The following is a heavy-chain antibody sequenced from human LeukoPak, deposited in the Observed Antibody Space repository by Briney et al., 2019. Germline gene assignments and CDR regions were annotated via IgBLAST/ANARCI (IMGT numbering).Heavy chain of an antibody. V-gene: IGHV4-59*12. J-gene: IGHJ4*02. CDR3: ARRNGDYYFDY. D-gene: IGHD4-17*01. Sequence: SETLSLTCTVSGGSISSYYWSWIRQPPGKGLEWIGYIYYSGSTNYNPSLKSRVTLSVDTSKNQFSLKLSSVTAADTAVYYCARRNGDYYFDYWGQGTLVTVSS. CDR2: IYYSGST. CDR1: GGSISSYY.